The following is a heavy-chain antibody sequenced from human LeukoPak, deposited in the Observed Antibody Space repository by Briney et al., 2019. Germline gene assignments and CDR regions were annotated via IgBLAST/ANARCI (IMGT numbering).Heavy chain of an antibody. D-gene: IGHD1-26*01. CDR3: ARDGGSSFRYYMDV. CDR1: GGSISGFY. J-gene: IGHJ6*03. V-gene: IGHV4-4*07. Sequence: SETLSLTCTVSGGSISGFYWSWFRQPAGKGLEWIGRIYTSGSHNYNTSLKSRVTISLDKSTNQFPLNLTYVTAADTAMYYCARDGGSSFRYYMDVWGKGTTVTVSS. CDR2: IYTSGSH.